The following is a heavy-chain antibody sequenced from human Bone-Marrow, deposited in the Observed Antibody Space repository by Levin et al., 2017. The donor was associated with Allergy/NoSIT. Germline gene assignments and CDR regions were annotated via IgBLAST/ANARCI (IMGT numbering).Heavy chain of an antibody. Sequence: ASVKVSCKASGYTFTSYGISWVRQAPGQGLEWMGWISAYNGNTNYAQKLQGRVTMTTDTSTSTAYMELRSLRSDDTAVYYCARARYNWNPESYYDYGMDGWGQGTTVTVSS. CDR2: ISAYNGNT. CDR3: ARARYNWNPESYYDYGMDG. V-gene: IGHV1-18*01. J-gene: IGHJ6*02. D-gene: IGHD1-20*01. CDR1: GYTFTSYG.